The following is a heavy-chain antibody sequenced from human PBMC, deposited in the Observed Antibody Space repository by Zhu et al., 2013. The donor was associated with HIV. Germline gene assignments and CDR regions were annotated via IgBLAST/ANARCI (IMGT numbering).Heavy chain of an antibody. Sequence: QVQLVQSGAEVKKPGASVKVSCKASGYTFTGYYMHWVRQAPGQGLEWMGWINPKSGGTNYVQKFQGRVTMTRDTSISTAYMELSRLRSDDTAVYYCAREKMEGATATEYFQHWGQGTLVTVSS. CDR3: AREKMEGATATEYFQH. D-gene: IGHD3-16*01. CDR2: INPKSGGT. V-gene: IGHV1-2*02. J-gene: IGHJ1*01. CDR1: GYTFTGYY.